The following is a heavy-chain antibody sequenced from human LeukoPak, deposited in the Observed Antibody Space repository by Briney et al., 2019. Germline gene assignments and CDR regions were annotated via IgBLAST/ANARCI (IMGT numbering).Heavy chain of an antibody. Sequence: GGSLRLSCAAYGFTFSGYAMSWVRQAPGKGLEWVSAISGSGGSTYYADSVKGRFTISRDNSKNTLYLQMTSLRAEDTAVYYCAKAGERDAASMFGGGIDNAKYYFDYWRQGTLVTVSS. V-gene: IGHV3-23*01. J-gene: IGHJ4*02. CDR1: GFTFSGYA. D-gene: IGHD3-10*02. CDR3: AKAGERDAASMFGGGIDNAKYYFDY. CDR2: ISGSGGST.